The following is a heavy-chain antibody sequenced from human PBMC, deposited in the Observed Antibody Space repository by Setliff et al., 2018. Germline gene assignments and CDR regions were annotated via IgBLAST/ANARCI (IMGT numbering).Heavy chain of an antibody. CDR2: ISPHTGRA. J-gene: IGHJ4*02. Sequence: ASVKVSCKASGYTFKDFIIRWVRQAPGQGLEWMGWISPHTGRAYYEPRLQDRVTLTADTSTNTAYMELRSLISDDTAVYYCSRLVRFCTRTTCQRLSGDDFWGQGTLVTVSS. CDR3: SRLVRFCTRTTCQRLSGDDF. V-gene: IGHV1-18*04. CDR1: GYTFKDFI. D-gene: IGHD2-8*01.